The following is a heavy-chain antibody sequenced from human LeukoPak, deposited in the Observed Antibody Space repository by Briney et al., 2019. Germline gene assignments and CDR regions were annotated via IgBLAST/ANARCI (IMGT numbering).Heavy chain of an antibody. V-gene: IGHV3-33*08. J-gene: IGHJ4*02. CDR3: ARDGSGDSYGQPFDY. D-gene: IGHD2-15*01. CDR2: IWYDGSNK. Sequence: PGGSLRLSCAASGFTFSSYSMNWVRQAPGKGLEWVAVIWYDGSNKYYADSVKGRFTISRDNSKNTLYLQMNSLRAEDTAVYYCARDGSGDSYGQPFDYWGQGTLVTVSS. CDR1: GFTFSSYS.